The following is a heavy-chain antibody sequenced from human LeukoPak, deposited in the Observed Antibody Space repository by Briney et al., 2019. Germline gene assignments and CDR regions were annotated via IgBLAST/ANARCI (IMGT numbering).Heavy chain of an antibody. CDR3: ASSGSHYHQNWFDP. D-gene: IGHD1-26*01. Sequence: PSETLSLTCTVSGGSTSTYYWSWIRQPPGKGLEWIGYIYYSGSTYYNPSLKSRVSISVDTSKNQFSLKLNSVSAADTAVYYCASSGSHYHQNWFDPWGQGTPVTVSS. J-gene: IGHJ5*02. CDR1: GGSTSTYY. CDR2: IYYSGST. V-gene: IGHV4-59*01.